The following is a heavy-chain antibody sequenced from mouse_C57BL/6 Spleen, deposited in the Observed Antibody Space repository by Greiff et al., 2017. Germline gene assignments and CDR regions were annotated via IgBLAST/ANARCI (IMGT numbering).Heavy chain of an antibody. CDR3: APYSNFYYAMDC. J-gene: IGHJ4*01. CDR1: GYSFTDYN. Sequence: VQLKQSGPELVKPGASVKISCKASGYSFTDYNMNWVKQSNGKSLEWIGVINPNYGTTSYNQKFKGKATLTVDQSSSTAYMQLNSLTSEVSAVYYCAPYSNFYYAMDCWSQGTSVTVSS. V-gene: IGHV1-39*01. D-gene: IGHD2-5*01. CDR2: INPNYGTT.